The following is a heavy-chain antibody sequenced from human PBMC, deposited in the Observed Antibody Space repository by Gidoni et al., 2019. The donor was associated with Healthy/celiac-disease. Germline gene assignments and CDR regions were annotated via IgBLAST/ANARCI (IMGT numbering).Heavy chain of an antibody. Sequence: QVQLVQSGAEVKKPGSSVKVSCKASGGTFSSYAISWVRQAPGQGLEWMGGFIPIFGTANYAQKFQGRVTITADESTSTAYMELSSLRSEDTAVYYCARAPGYCTNGVCYNYYYGMDVWGQGTTVTVSS. V-gene: IGHV1-69*01. CDR3: ARAPGYCTNGVCYNYYYGMDV. CDR2: FIPIFGTA. J-gene: IGHJ6*02. CDR1: GGTFSSYA. D-gene: IGHD2-8*01.